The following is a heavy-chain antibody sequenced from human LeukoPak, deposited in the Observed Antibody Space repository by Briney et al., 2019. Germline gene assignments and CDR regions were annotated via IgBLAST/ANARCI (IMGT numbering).Heavy chain of an antibody. J-gene: IGHJ4*02. V-gene: IGHV3-66*01. CDR2: IYSGGST. CDR1: GFTVSSNY. D-gene: IGHD2-15*01. Sequence: PGGSLRLSCAASGFTVSSNYMSWVRQAPGKGLEWVSVIYSGGSTYYADSVKGRFTISRDNSKNTLYLQMNSLRAEDTAAYYCAVGYCSGGSCYYHWGQGTLVTVSS. CDR3: AVGYCSGGSCYYH.